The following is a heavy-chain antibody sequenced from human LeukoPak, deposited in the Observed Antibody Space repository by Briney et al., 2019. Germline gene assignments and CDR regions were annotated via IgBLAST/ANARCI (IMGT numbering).Heavy chain of an antibody. J-gene: IGHJ5*02. D-gene: IGHD1-26*01. CDR1: GYTFTSYY. CDR3: ARDGPPRWELPHDVNWFDP. CDR2: INPSGGST. V-gene: IGHV1-46*01. Sequence: ASVKVSCKASGYTFTSYYMHWVRQAPGQGLEWMGIINPSGGSTSYAQKFQGRVTMTRDMSTSTVYMELSSLRSEDTAVYYCARDGPPRWELPHDVNWFDPWGQGTLVTVSS.